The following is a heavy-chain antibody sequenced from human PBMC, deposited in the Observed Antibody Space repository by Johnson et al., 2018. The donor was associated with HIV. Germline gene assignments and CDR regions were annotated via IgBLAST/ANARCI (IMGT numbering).Heavy chain of an antibody. CDR3: ASAWGELDDAFDI. J-gene: IGHJ3*02. Sequence: QVQLVESGGGVVRPGGSLRLSCAASRFTFSSYAMHWVRQAPGKGLEWVAVISYDGNIKYYADSVKGRFTISRDNSKNTLYLQMNSLRAEDTAVYYCASAWGELDDAFDIWGQGTMVTVSS. CDR1: RFTFSSYA. D-gene: IGHD1-26*01. CDR2: ISYDGNIK. V-gene: IGHV3-30-3*01.